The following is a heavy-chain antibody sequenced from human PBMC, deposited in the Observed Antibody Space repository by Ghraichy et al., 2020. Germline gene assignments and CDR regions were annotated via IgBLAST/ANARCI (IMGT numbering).Heavy chain of an antibody. CDR3: AREAVPAATHYYYYYMDV. Sequence: SETLSLTCTVSGGSISSYYWSWIRQPPGKGLEWIGYIYYSGSTNYNPSLKSRVTISVDTSKNQFSLKLSSVTAADTAVYYCAREAVPAATHYYYYYMDVWGKGTTVTVSS. J-gene: IGHJ6*03. V-gene: IGHV4-59*01. CDR1: GGSISSYY. CDR2: IYYSGST. D-gene: IGHD2-2*01.